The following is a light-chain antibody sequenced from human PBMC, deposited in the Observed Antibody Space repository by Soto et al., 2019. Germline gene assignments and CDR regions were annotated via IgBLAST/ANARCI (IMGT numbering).Light chain of an antibody. CDR3: SSYAGSNNWV. V-gene: IGLV2-8*01. Sequence: QSALTQPPSASGSPGQSVTIXXXGXXSDVGGYNYVSWYQQHPGKAPKLMIYEVSKRPSGVPDRFSGSKSGNTASLTVSGLQAEDEADYYCSSYAGSNNWVFGGGTKLTVL. CDR1: XSDVGGYNY. J-gene: IGLJ3*02. CDR2: EVS.